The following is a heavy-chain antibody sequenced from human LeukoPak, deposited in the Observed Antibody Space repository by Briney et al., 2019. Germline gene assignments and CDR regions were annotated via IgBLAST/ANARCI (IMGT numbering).Heavy chain of an antibody. CDR1: GFTFSSYG. V-gene: IGHV3-23*01. J-gene: IGHJ5*02. Sequence: GGSLRLSCAASGFTFSSYGMSWVRQVPGKGLEWVSAISGSGDGTYYADSVKGRFTISRDNSKNTVSLQMNSLRAEDTALYYCARDLDWGAFDAWGQGTLVTVSS. D-gene: IGHD3-9*01. CDR3: ARDLDWGAFDA. CDR2: ISGSGDGT.